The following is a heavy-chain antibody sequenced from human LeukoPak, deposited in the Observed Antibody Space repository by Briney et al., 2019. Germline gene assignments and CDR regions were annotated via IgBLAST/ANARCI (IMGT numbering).Heavy chain of an antibody. D-gene: IGHD3-22*01. Sequence: PSETLSLTCTVSGDSMTYYYWNWVRQPAGKGLQWIGRILTSGTTHYNPSLNSRVAMSVDSSKNQFPLTLTSVTAADTAVYYCARGLDRYDSGRDGFDIWGQGKMVTVSS. CDR3: ARGLDRYDSGRDGFDI. CDR2: ILTSGTT. V-gene: IGHV4-4*07. J-gene: IGHJ3*02. CDR1: GDSMTYYY.